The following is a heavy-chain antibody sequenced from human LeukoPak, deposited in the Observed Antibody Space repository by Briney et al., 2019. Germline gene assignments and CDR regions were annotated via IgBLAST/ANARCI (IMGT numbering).Heavy chain of an antibody. D-gene: IGHD3-10*01. CDR1: GFTFSTFA. J-gene: IGHJ4*02. Sequence: GGSLRLSCAASGFTFSTFAMIWVRQPPGKGLEWVSSIFPSGGEIHYADSVRGRFTTSRDNSKSTLSLQMNSLRVEDTAVYYCAKVAKYYYGSETYYFFEHWGQGTPVTASS. CDR3: AKVAKYYYGSETYYFFEH. CDR2: IFPSGGEI. V-gene: IGHV3-23*01.